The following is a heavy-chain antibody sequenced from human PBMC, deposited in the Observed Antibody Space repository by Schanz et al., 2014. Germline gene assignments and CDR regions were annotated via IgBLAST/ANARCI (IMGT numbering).Heavy chain of an antibody. CDR3: AKDLAAVGVFDY. V-gene: IGHV3-23*04. J-gene: IGHJ4*02. Sequence: EVQLVESGGALVQPGGSLRLSCAASGFTFATYAMSWVRQAPGKGLEWVAAINGSGNATYYADSVKGRFTISRDNSKNTLDLQMNSLRAEDTAIYYCAKDLAAVGVFDYWGQGSLVTVSS. D-gene: IGHD6-13*01. CDR2: INGSGNAT. CDR1: GFTFATYA.